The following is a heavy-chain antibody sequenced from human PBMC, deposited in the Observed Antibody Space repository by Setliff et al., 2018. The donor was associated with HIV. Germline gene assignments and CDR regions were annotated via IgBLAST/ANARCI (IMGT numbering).Heavy chain of an antibody. V-gene: IGHV1-69*13. CDR3: ALRGYYYDSSGYYC. CDR1: GGTFSNYA. J-gene: IGHJ4*02. Sequence: VASVKVSCKASGGTFSNYAISWVRQAPGQGLEWMGGIIPFFGAPNYAQNFQGRVTITADESTSTANMELSSLRSEDTAVYFCALRGYYYDSSGYYCWGQGTVVTVSS. CDR2: IIPFFGAP. D-gene: IGHD3-22*01.